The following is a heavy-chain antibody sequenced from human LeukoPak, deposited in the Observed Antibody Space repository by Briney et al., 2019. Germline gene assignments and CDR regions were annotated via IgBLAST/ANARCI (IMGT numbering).Heavy chain of an antibody. CDR3: VRDSGYGLDAFDI. J-gene: IGHJ3*02. V-gene: IGHV6-1*01. CDR1: GDSVSSNSAA. CDR2: TYYRSKWSN. D-gene: IGHD5-12*01. Sequence: SQTLSLTCAFSGDSVSSNSAAWNWIRQSPSRGLEWLGRTYYRSKWSNDYALSVKSRITINPDTSKNQFSLQLNSVTPEDTAVYYCVRDSGYGLDAFDIWDQGTMVTVSS.